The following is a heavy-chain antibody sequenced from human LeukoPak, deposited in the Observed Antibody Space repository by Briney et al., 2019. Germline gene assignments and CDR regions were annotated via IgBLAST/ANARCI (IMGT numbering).Heavy chain of an antibody. D-gene: IGHD4-23*01. J-gene: IGHJ2*01. CDR2: IYHSGST. CDR3: ARRTSVVLWYFDL. V-gene: IGHV4-4*02. Sequence: PSETLSLTCAVSGGSISSHNWWSWVRQPPGKGLEWIGEIYHSGSTNYNPSLKSRVTISVDKSKNQFSLKLSSVTAADTAVYYCARRTSVVLWYFDLWGRGTLVTVSS. CDR1: GGSISSHNW.